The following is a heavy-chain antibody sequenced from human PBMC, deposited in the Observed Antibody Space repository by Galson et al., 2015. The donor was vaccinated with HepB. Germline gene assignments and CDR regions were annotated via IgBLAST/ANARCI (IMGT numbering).Heavy chain of an antibody. Sequence: SLRLSCAASGFTFNSYAMSWVRQTPGKGLEWVSTLSGSSGNTYYADSVKGRFTISRDNSKSTLYLQMNSLRAEDTAVYYCARERGNIAAAGPPDDAFDIWGQGTMVTVSS. V-gene: IGHV3-23*01. CDR2: LSGSSGNT. D-gene: IGHD6-13*01. CDR3: ARERGNIAAAGPPDDAFDI. J-gene: IGHJ3*02. CDR1: GFTFNSYA.